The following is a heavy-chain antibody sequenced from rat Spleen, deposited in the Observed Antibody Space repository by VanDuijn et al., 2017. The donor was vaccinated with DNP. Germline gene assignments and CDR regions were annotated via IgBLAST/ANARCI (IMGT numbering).Heavy chain of an antibody. D-gene: IGHD4-2*01. CDR1: GFTFSDYY. V-gene: IGHV5-22*01. CDR3: ARPGLGTIDY. CDR2: ISYDGGST. Sequence: EVQLVESGGGLVQPGRSLKLSCAASGFTFSDYYMAWVRQAPTKGLEWVAYISYDGGSTYYGDSVKGRFTISRDNAKSTLYLQMNSLRSEDMATYYCARPGLGTIDYWGQGVMVTVS. J-gene: IGHJ2*01.